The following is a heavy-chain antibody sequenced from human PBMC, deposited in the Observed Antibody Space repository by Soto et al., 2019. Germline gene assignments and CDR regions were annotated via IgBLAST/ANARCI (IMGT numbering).Heavy chain of an antibody. CDR3: ARWVEVSLDYFDS. CDR1: GGSISSSNYY. V-gene: IGHV4-30-4*08. Sequence: TLSLTCTVSGGSISSSNYYWGWIRQPPGKGLEWIGNMHHSGSTYYNPSLKSRVAISVDTSKNQFSLYLNSVTAADTAVYYCARWVEVSLDYFDSWGQGTPVTVSS. J-gene: IGHJ4*02. CDR2: MHHSGST. D-gene: IGHD2-15*01.